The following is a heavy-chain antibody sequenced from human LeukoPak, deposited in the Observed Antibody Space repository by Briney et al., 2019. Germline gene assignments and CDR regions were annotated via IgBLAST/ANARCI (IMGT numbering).Heavy chain of an antibody. J-gene: IGHJ4*02. CDR1: GYTLTELS. CDR2: FDPEDGET. CDR3: ATQVRIVGATGVDY. D-gene: IGHD1-26*01. Sequence: ASVKVSCKVSGYTLTELSMHWVRQAPGKGLEWMGGFDPEDGETIYAQKFQDRVTMTEDTSTDTAYMELSSPGSEDTAVYYCATQVRIVGATGVDYWGQGTLVTVSS. V-gene: IGHV1-24*01.